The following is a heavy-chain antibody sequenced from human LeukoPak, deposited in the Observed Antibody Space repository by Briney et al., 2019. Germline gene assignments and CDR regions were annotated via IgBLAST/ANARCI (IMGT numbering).Heavy chain of an antibody. Sequence: GGSLRLSCAASGFSFSSYRMNWVRQAPGKGLEWVSSISSSSSYIYYADSVKGRFTISRDNAKNSLYLQMNSLRAEDTAVYYCARDSAAAGTAGYWGQGTLVTVSS. CDR2: ISSSSSYI. CDR1: GFSFSSYR. V-gene: IGHV3-21*01. D-gene: IGHD6-13*01. CDR3: ARDSAAAGTAGY. J-gene: IGHJ4*02.